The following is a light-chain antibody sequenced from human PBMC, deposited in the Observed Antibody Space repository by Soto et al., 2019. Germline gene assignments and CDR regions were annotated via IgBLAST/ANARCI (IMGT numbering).Light chain of an antibody. J-gene: IGLJ1*01. CDR3: SSFAGNTSFV. Sequence: QSALTQPPSASGSPGQSVTISCTGTTSDIGAYNYVSWYQQRPGKAPKLIIYEVTRRPSGVPDRIFGCKSYTTASLTVSGLKAEDEADYYCSSFAGNTSFVFGTGTKVTVL. CDR1: TSDIGAYNY. V-gene: IGLV2-8*01. CDR2: EVT.